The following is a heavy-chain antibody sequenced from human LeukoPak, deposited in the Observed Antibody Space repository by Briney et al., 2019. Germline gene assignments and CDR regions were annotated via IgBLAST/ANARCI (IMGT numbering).Heavy chain of an antibody. CDR3: AKAQWLVPELDY. J-gene: IGHJ4*02. Sequence: PGGSLRLSCAASGFTFSSYAMSWVRQAPGKGLEWVSAISGSGGSTYYADSVKSRFTISRDNSKNTLYLQMNSLRAEDTAVYYCAKAQWLVPELDYWGQGTLVTVSS. CDR2: ISGSGGST. D-gene: IGHD6-19*01. CDR1: GFTFSSYA. V-gene: IGHV3-23*01.